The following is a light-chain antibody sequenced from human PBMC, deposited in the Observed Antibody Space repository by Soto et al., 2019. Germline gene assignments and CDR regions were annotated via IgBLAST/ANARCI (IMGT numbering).Light chain of an antibody. CDR3: SSYTRRSTLV. J-gene: IGLJ3*02. CDR2: EVI. CDR1: SSDVGGYNY. V-gene: IGLV2-14*01. Sequence: QSALTQPASVSGSPGQSITISCTGTSSDVGGYNYVSWYLQSPGKAPKLIIYEVINRPSGVSIRFSGSKSGNTASLTISGLQADDEAEYYCSSYTRRSTLVFGGGTKLTVL.